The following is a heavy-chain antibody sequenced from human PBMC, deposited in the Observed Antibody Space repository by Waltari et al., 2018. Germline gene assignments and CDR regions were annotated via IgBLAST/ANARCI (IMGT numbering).Heavy chain of an antibody. J-gene: IGHJ4*02. Sequence: QLQLQESGSGLVKPSQTLSLTCAVSGGSISSGGYSWSWIRQPPGKGLEWIGYIYHSGSPYYNPALKSRVTISVDRSKNQFSLKLSSVTAADTAVYYCASTFWSGYYTGDYWGQGTLVTVSS. CDR3: ASTFWSGYYTGDY. CDR1: GGSISSGGYS. CDR2: IYHSGSP. D-gene: IGHD3-3*01. V-gene: IGHV4-30-2*01.